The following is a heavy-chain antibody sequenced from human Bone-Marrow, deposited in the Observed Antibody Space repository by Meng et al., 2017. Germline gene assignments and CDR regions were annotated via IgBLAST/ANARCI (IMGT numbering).Heavy chain of an antibody. CDR3: AKQSGILTGYYSDYYYYGMDV. CDR2: IKSKPDGETI. CDR1: GFTFSNAY. Sequence: GESLKISCEGSGFTFSNAYMTWVRQVPGKRLEWVGRIKSKPDGETIDYAAPVKGRFTISRDDSKNTVYLQMNSLRAEDTAVYYCAKQSGILTGYYSDYYYYGMDVWGQGTTVTVSS. D-gene: IGHD3-9*01. J-gene: IGHJ6*02. V-gene: IGHV3-15*01.